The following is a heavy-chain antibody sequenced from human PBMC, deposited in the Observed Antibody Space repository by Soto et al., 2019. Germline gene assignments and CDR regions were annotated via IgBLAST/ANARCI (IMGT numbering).Heavy chain of an antibody. CDR1: GFTFSSYA. Sequence: GGSLRLSCAASGFTFSSYAMHWVRQAPGKGLEWVAVISYDGSNKYYADSVKGRFTISRDNSKNTLYLQMNSLRAEDTAVYYCASLGGGIRGAPVGQQLDYFDYWGQGTLVTVSS. J-gene: IGHJ4*02. V-gene: IGHV3-30-3*01. CDR2: ISYDGSNK. CDR3: ASLGGGIRGAPVGQQLDYFDY. D-gene: IGHD6-13*01.